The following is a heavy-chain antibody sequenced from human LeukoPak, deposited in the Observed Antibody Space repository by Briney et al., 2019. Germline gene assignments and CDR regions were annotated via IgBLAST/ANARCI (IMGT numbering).Heavy chain of an antibody. CDR1: GFTFSSYA. Sequence: GGSLRLSCVASGFTFSSYAMSWVRQAPGKGLEWVSGISGGGGSIHYADSVKGRFTISRDNSKNTLYLQMNSLRAEDTAVYYCAKEPPRYSSSWGQGTLVTVSS. CDR3: AKEPPRYSSS. CDR2: ISGGGGSI. D-gene: IGHD6-13*01. V-gene: IGHV3-23*01. J-gene: IGHJ4*02.